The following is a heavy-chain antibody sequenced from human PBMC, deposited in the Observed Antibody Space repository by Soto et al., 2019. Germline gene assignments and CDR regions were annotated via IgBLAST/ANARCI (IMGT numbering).Heavy chain of an antibody. CDR1: GYTFTSYY. CDR3: ARSRERITIFGVVIPRAHHYRKDV. J-gene: IGHJ6*02. V-gene: IGHV1-46*01. D-gene: IGHD3-3*01. CDR2: INPSGGST. Sequence: SVKVSCKASGYTFTSYYMHWVRQAPGQGLEWMGIINPSGGSTSYAQKFQGRVTMTRDTSTSTVYMELSSLRSEDTAVYYCARSRERITIFGVVIPRAHHYRKDVSSQRTTVIGSS.